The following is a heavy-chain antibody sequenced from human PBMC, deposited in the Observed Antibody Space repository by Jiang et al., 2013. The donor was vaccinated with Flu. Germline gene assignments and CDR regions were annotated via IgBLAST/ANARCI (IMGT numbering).Heavy chain of an antibody. CDR1: GYTFTSYG. CDR3: ARDLSGYYGSGPLRGMDV. V-gene: IGHV1-18*01. D-gene: IGHD3-10*01. J-gene: IGHJ6*04. Sequence: SGAEVKKPGASVKVSCKASGYTFTSYGISWVRQAPGQGLEWMGWISAYNGNTNYAQKFQGWVTMTRDTSISTAYMELSRLRSDDTAVYYCARDLSGYYGSGPLRGMDVWGKGTTVTVSS. CDR2: ISAYNGNT.